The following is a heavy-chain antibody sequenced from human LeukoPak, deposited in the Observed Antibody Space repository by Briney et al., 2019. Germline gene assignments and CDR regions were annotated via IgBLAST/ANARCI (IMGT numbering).Heavy chain of an antibody. V-gene: IGHV3-23*01. D-gene: IGHD2-15*01. CDR2: ISGSGGST. J-gene: IGHJ4*02. CDR3: AKDGYCSGGSCFDNFDY. Sequence: GGSLRLSCAASGFTFSSYAMSWVRQAPGKGLEWVSAISGSGGSTYYADSVKGRFTISRDNFKNTLYLQMNSLRAEDTAVYYCAKDGYCSGGSCFDNFDYWGQGTLVTVSS. CDR1: GFTFSSYA.